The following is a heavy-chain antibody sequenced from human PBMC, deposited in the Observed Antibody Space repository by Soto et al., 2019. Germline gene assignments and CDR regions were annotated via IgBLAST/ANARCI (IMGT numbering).Heavy chain of an antibody. J-gene: IGHJ5*02. Sequence: ESGGGLVQPGGSLRLSCTASGFTFSKFWMSWVRQAPGKGLEWVANIKHDGSQKYYVDSVKGRFTISRDNAKNSLYLQMNSLRVDDTAVYYCARLRLYSVSGRGWFDPWGQGTLVTVSS. D-gene: IGHD3-10*02. CDR3: ARLRLYSVSGRGWFDP. CDR2: IKHDGSQK. V-gene: IGHV3-7*03. CDR1: GFTFSKFW.